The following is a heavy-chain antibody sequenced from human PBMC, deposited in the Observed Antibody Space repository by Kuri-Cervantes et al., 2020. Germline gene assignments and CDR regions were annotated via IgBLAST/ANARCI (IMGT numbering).Heavy chain of an antibody. V-gene: IGHV4-34*01. CDR2: INHSGST. CDR3: ARGAIAAAGKYCRFDP. J-gene: IGHJ5*02. Sequence: SETLSLTCAVYVESFSGYYWSWIRQPPGKGLEWIGEINHSGSTNYNPSLKSRVTISVDTSKNQFSLKLSSVTAADTAVYYCARGAIAAAGKYCRFDPWGQGTLVTVSS. D-gene: IGHD6-13*01. CDR1: VESFSGYY.